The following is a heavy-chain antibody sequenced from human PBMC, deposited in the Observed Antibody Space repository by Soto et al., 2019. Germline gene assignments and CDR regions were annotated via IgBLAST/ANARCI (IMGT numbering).Heavy chain of an antibody. CDR2: INTYNGNT. D-gene: IGHD3-16*01. CDR1: GYTFTRYG. V-gene: IGHV1-18*01. J-gene: IGHJ6*02. Sequence: QVQLVQSGAEVKNPGASVKVSCKASGYTFTRYGIGWARQAPGQGLGWMGWINTYNGNTNYAQNVQGRVTLTTDTSTITAYMELRSLRSNDTAIYYCAMVDVYVTPSPQDVWGQGTTVIVSS. CDR3: AMVDVYVTPSPQDV.